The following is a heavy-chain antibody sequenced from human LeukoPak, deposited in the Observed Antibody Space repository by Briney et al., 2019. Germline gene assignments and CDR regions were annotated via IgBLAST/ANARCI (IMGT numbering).Heavy chain of an antibody. CDR1: GYTFTSYA. Sequence: ASVKVSCKASGYTFTSYAMNWVRQAPGQGLEWMGWINTNTGNPTYAQGFTGRFVFSLDTSVSTAYLQISSLKAEDTAVYYCARVPSSWYFGEDWFDPWGQGTLVTVSP. D-gene: IGHD6-13*01. CDR3: ARVPSSWYFGEDWFDP. CDR2: INTNTGNP. J-gene: IGHJ5*02. V-gene: IGHV7-4-1*02.